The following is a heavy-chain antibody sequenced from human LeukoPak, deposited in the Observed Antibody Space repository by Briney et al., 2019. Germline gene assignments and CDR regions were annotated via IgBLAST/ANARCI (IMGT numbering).Heavy chain of an antibody. CDR2: LSSDGSNK. CDR1: GSTFSNYT. V-gene: IGHV3-30-3*01. CDR3: ARGAYQIVVVTAPTY. Sequence: GGSLSLSCAASGSTFSNYTMHWVRQAPGKGLEWVAVLSSDGSNKYYADSVKGRFTISRDISKNTLYLQMTSLRAEDTAVYYCARGAYQIVVVTAPTYWGQGTLVTVSS. D-gene: IGHD2-21*02. J-gene: IGHJ4*02.